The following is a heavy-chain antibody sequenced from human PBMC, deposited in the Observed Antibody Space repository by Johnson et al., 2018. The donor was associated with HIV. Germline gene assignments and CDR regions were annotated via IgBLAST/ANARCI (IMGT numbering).Heavy chain of an antibody. CDR2: IGTAGDT. D-gene: IGHD3-10*01. CDR1: GFTFSSYD. J-gene: IGHJ3*02. Sequence: VQLVESGGGLVQPGGSLRLSCAASGFTFSSYDMHWVRQATGKGLEWVSAIGTAGDTYYPGSVKGRFTISRENAKNSLYLQMNSLRAGDTAIYYCARDSGKWSGVRFAFDIWGQGTMVTVSS. CDR3: ARDSGKWSGVRFAFDI. V-gene: IGHV3-13*01.